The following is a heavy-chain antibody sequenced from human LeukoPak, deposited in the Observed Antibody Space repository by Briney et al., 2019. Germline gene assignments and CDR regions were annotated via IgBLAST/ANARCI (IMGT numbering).Heavy chain of an antibody. V-gene: IGHV4-61*05. D-gene: IGHD3-22*01. CDR3: SRSTYQGADYYDSSYYFYFYHGMDV. CDR1: GGSISSSSYY. CDR2: SYYSGST. Sequence: SETLSLTCTVSGGSISSSSYYWGGIRQPPGKGLEWVGYSYYSGSTNYNPSLTSRVTISVDTSKNQVSLKLTSVTAADTAVYYCSRSTYQGADYYDSSYYFYFYHGMDVWGQGTTVTVSS. J-gene: IGHJ6*02.